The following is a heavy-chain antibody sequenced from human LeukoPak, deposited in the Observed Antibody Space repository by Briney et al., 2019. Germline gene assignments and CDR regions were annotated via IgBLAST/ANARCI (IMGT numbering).Heavy chain of an antibody. V-gene: IGHV4-59*08. D-gene: IGHD6-13*01. Sequence: PSETLSLTCTVSGGSISSYYWSWIRQPPGKGLEWIGCIYYSGSTNYNPSLKSRVTISVDTSKNQFSLKLSSVTAADTAVYYCARQFSSWYYFDYWGQGTLVTVSS. CDR1: GGSISSYY. J-gene: IGHJ4*02. CDR3: ARQFSSWYYFDY. CDR2: IYYSGST.